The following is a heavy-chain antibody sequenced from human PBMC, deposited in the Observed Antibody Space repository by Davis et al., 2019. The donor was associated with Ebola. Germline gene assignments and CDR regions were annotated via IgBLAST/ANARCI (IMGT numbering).Heavy chain of an antibody. J-gene: IGHJ4*02. V-gene: IGHV3-43D*03. CDR3: AAYDSTFRNY. CDR1: GFSSGDYA. D-gene: IGHD3-22*01. Sequence: GGSLRLSCAASGFSSGDYAMHWVRQAPGKGLEWVSLISWDGRSTAYGTSVRDRFTISRDNSGNFLYLQMNGLRAEDAALYYCAAYDSTFRNYWGQGTLVTVSS. CDR2: ISWDGRST.